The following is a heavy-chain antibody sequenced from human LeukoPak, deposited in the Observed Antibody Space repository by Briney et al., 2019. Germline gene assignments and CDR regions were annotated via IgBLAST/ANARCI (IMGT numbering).Heavy chain of an antibody. Sequence: PSETLSLTCAVYGGSFSGYYWSWIRQPPGKGLEWIGEINHSGSTNYNPSLKRRVTISVDTSKNQFSLKLSSVTAADTAVYYCARLDGSGSYYTPFDYWGQGTLVTVSS. J-gene: IGHJ4*02. CDR3: ARLDGSGSYYTPFDY. V-gene: IGHV4-34*01. CDR1: GGSFSGYY. CDR2: INHSGST. D-gene: IGHD3-10*01.